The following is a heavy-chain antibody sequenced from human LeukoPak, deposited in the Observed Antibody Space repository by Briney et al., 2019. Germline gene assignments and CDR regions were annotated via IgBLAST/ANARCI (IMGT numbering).Heavy chain of an antibody. CDR3: ARDSGHGGIFDY. J-gene: IGHJ4*02. V-gene: IGHV3-7*01. CDR2: INHDGSEK. CDR1: GFAFSNSW. D-gene: IGHD3-16*01. Sequence: PGGSLRLSCAASGFAFSNSWMTWVRQAPGKGLEWVVNINHDGSEKYYVDSMKGRFTISRDNVKNSLYLQVNSLRAEDTAVYYCARDSGHGGIFDYWGQGTLVTVSS.